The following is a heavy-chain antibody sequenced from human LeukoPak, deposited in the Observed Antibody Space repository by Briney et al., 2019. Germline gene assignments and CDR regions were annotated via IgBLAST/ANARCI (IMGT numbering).Heavy chain of an antibody. CDR2: IWYDGSNK. CDR1: GFTFSSYG. CDR3: AKDYRLGDGYNYVDDAFDI. V-gene: IGHV3-30*02. J-gene: IGHJ3*02. Sequence: GGSLRLSCAASGFTFSSYGMHWVRQAPGKGLEWVAVIWYDGSNKYYADSVKGRFTISRDNSKNTLYLQMNSLRAEDTAVYYCAKDYRLGDGYNYVDDAFDIWGQGTMVTVSS. D-gene: IGHD5-24*01.